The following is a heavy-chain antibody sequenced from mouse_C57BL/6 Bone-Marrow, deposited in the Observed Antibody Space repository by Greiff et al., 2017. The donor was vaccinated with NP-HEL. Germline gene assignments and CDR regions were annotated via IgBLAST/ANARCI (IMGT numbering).Heavy chain of an antibody. Sequence: LLTPVGSLKLSCAASGFTFSSYAMSWVRQTPEKRLEWVATISDGGSYTYYPDNVKGRFTISRDNAKNNLYLQMSHLKSEDTAMYYCARVGGVVARRFAYWGQGTLVTVSA. J-gene: IGHJ3*01. CDR3: ARVGGVVARRFAY. V-gene: IGHV5-4*01. CDR1: GFTFSSYA. CDR2: ISDGGSYT. D-gene: IGHD1-1*01.